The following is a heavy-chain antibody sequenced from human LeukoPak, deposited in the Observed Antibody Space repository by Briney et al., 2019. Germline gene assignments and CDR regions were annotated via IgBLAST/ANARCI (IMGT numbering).Heavy chain of an antibody. V-gene: IGHV3-21*01. CDR2: ISGSSSHV. Sequence: GGSLRLSCEASGFSFSIYDMNWVRLAPGKGLEWVSSISGSSSHVWYADSVKGRFTSSRDNAKNSLYLQMSSLRVEDTAVYYCARDQYYSDSSGYPYDIWGQGTMVTVSS. J-gene: IGHJ3*02. D-gene: IGHD3-22*01. CDR3: ARDQYYSDSSGYPYDI. CDR1: GFSFSIYD.